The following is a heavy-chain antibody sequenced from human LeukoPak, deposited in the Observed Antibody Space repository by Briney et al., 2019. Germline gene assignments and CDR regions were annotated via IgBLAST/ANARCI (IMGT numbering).Heavy chain of an antibody. CDR3: AGTVTTHFAY. CDR2: IFHIGNT. CDR1: PGSISRFY. J-gene: IGHJ4*02. D-gene: IGHD4-17*01. V-gene: IGHV4-59*08. Sequence: SETLSLTCSVSPGSISRFYWSWIRHAPGTEPEWIGYIFHIGNTNYNPSLRGRVTISIDTSKNEFPLDLTSVTAADTAVYYCAGTVTTHFAYWGQGALVTVSS.